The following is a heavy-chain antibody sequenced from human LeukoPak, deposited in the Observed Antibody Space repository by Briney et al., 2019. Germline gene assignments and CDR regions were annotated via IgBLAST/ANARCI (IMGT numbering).Heavy chain of an antibody. CDR3: ARGLLGYCSSTSCYGDYDAFDI. CDR1: GGSISSYY. CDR2: IYYSGST. J-gene: IGHJ3*02. Sequence: KPSETLSLTCTVSGGSISSYYWSWIRQPPGKGLEWIGYIYYSGSTNYNPSLKSRVTISVDTSKNQFSLKLSSVTAADTAVYYCARGLLGYCSSTSCYGDYDAFDIWGQGTMVTASS. V-gene: IGHV4-59*01. D-gene: IGHD2-2*01.